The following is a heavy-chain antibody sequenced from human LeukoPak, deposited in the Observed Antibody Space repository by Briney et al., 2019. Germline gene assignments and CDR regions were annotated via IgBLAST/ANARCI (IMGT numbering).Heavy chain of an antibody. Sequence: SETLSLTCTVSGGSISSSSYYWSWIRQPPGKGLEWIGEINHSGSTNYNPSLKSRVTISVDTSKNQFSLKLSSVTAADTAVYYCARGPRGVNRYFDYWGQGTLVTVSS. J-gene: IGHJ4*02. CDR3: ARGPRGVNRYFDY. CDR2: INHSGST. CDR1: GGSISSSSYY. V-gene: IGHV4-39*07. D-gene: IGHD3-10*01.